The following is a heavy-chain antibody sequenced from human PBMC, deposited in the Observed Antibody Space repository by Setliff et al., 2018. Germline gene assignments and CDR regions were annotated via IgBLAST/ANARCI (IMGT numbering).Heavy chain of an antibody. J-gene: IGHJ4*02. CDR2: FDPEDGET. D-gene: IGHD1-26*01. Sequence: RPSVKVSCKVSGYTLTELSRHWVRQAPGKGLEWMGGFDPEDGETIYAQKFQGRVTMTEDTSTDTAYMELSSLRSEDTAVYYCARVAVGAMGADYWGQGTLVTVSS. V-gene: IGHV1-24*01. CDR1: GYTLTELS. CDR3: ARVAVGAMGADY.